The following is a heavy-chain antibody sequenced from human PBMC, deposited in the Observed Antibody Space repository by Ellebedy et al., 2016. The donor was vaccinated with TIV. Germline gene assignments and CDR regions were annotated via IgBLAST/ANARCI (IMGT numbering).Heavy chain of an antibody. J-gene: IGHJ4*02. Sequence: GESLKISXAASGFTFSTYAIHWVRQTPGKGLEWVAGISHDGTNKYYAESVKGRFTISRDDSKNTLYLQMDSLRAEDTALYYCAKDRGITRGYFDYWGQGTLVTVSS. CDR1: GFTFSTYA. CDR3: AKDRGITRGYFDY. CDR2: ISHDGTNK. V-gene: IGHV3-30*18. D-gene: IGHD3-10*01.